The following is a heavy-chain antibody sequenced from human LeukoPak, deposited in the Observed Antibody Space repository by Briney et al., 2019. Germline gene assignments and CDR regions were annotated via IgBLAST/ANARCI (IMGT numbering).Heavy chain of an antibody. CDR3: ASRGGSLDY. CDR2: ISSSGSTI. J-gene: IGHJ4*02. V-gene: IGHV3-48*04. CDR1: GFTFSSHA. D-gene: IGHD3-16*01. Sequence: GGSLRLSCAASGFTFSSHAMGWVRQAPGKGLEWVSYISSSGSTIYYADSVKGRFTISRDNAKNSLYLQMNSLRAEDTAVYYCASRGGSLDYWGQGTLVTVSS.